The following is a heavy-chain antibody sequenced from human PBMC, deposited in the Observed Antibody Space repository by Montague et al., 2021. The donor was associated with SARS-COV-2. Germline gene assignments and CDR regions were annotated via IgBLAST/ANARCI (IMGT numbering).Heavy chain of an antibody. CDR2: HYYTGST. Sequence: SETLSLTCTVSGDSISTDNWWSCVRLPPGKGLEWVGKHYYTGSTNYTSPLKRRFITSVDKSWNQFSLRLAAVAAADTAFYYCAGKGSGRSALAYWGQGTLVTVSS. CDR3: AGKGSGRSALAY. V-gene: IGHV4-4*02. D-gene: IGHD1-26*01. J-gene: IGHJ4*02. CDR1: GDSISTDNW.